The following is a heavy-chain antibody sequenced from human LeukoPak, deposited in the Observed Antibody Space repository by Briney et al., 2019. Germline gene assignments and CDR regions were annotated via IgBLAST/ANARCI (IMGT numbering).Heavy chain of an antibody. J-gene: IGHJ4*02. CDR2: ISYGGSND. Sequence: GGSLRLSCAASGFTFSSFGMHWVRQAPGKGLEWVAFISYGGSNDYYADSVKGRFTISRDNSKNTLYLQMNSLRAEDTAVYYCGSGNYLVYWGQGALVTVSS. CDR1: GFTFSSFG. D-gene: IGHD1-26*01. CDR3: GSGNYLVY. V-gene: IGHV3-30*03.